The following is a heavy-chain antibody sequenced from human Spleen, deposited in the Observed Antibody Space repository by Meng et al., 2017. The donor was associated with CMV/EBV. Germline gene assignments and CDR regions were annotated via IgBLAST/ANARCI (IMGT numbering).Heavy chain of an antibody. Sequence: GSLRLSCTVSGGSITSYYWSWIRQPPGKGLEWIGYIYYSGSTNYNPSLKSRVTISADTSKNQFSLKLSSVTPADTAVYYCARDYTPRGFDYWGQGTLVTVSS. V-gene: IGHV4-59*01. CDR2: IYYSGST. CDR1: GGSITSYY. CDR3: ARDYTPRGFDY. J-gene: IGHJ4*02. D-gene: IGHD3-10*01.